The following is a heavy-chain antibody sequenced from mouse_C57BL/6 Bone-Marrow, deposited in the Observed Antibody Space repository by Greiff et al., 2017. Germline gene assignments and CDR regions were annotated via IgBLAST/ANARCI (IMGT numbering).Heavy chain of an antibody. Sequence: VMLVESGAELARPGASVKLSCKASGYTFTSYGISWVKQRTGQGLEWIGEIYPRSGNTYYNEKFKGKATLTADKSSSTAYMELRSLTSEDSAVYFCARWVYYYGSSPRWYFDVWGTGTTVTVSS. CDR1: GYTFTSYG. V-gene: IGHV1-81*01. CDR3: ARWVYYYGSSPRWYFDV. J-gene: IGHJ1*03. CDR2: IYPRSGNT. D-gene: IGHD1-1*01.